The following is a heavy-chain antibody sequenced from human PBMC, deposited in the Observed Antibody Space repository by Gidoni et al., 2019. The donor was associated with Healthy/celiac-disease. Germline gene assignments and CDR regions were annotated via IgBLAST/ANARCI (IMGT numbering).Heavy chain of an antibody. J-gene: IGHJ4*02. CDR1: GFTVGSNY. D-gene: IGHD3-16*02. CDR2: IYSGGST. CDR3: ARDHYDYVWGSYRYD. V-gene: IGHV3-53*01. Sequence: EVQLVESGGGLIQPGGSLRLSCAASGFTVGSNYMSWVRQAPGKGLEWVSVIYSGGSTYYADSVKGRFTISRDNSKNTLYLQMNSLRAEDTAVYYCARDHYDYVWGSYRYDWGQGTLVTVSS.